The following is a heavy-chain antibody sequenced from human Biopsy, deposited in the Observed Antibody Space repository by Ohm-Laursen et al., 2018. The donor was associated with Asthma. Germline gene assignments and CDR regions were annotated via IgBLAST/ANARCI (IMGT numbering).Heavy chain of an antibody. D-gene: IGHD4-17*01. Sequence: SLRLSCAASGFSFSDYYMTWMRQAPGKGLEWVSSISSSGSTTYPAESVKGRFTISRDNSKNTLYLQMNSLRAEDTAVYYCAIFPYGDYLPPDYWGQGTLVTVSS. J-gene: IGHJ4*02. CDR3: AIFPYGDYLPPDY. V-gene: IGHV3-11*01. CDR2: ISSSGSTT. CDR1: GFSFSDYY.